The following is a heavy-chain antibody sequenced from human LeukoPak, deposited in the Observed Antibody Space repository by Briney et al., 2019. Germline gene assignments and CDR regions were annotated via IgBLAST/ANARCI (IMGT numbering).Heavy chain of an antibody. V-gene: IGHV1-2*02. Sequence: ASVKVSCKASGYTFTGYYMHWVRQAPGQGLEWMGWINPNTGGTNYAQKFQGRVTMTRDTSISTAYMELSRLRSDDTAVYYCARVRYGDYCDFDYWGQGTLVTVSS. CDR1: GYTFTGYY. CDR2: INPNTGGT. CDR3: ARVRYGDYCDFDY. J-gene: IGHJ4*02. D-gene: IGHD4-17*01.